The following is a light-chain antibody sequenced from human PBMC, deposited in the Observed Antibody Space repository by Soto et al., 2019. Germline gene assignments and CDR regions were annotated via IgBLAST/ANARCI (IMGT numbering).Light chain of an antibody. Sequence: DIQMTQSPSTLSAFVGDRVTITCRASQSIGRWLAWYQQKPGKAPKLLIYDASSLESGVPSRFSRSGSGTEFTLTLSSLQPDDFATYYCQQYNTYSPERTFGQGTKVEVK. J-gene: IGKJ1*01. V-gene: IGKV1-5*01. CDR3: QQYNTYSPERT. CDR2: DAS. CDR1: QSIGRW.